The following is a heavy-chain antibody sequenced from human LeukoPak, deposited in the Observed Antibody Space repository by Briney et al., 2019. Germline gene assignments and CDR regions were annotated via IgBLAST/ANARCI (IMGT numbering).Heavy chain of an antibody. J-gene: IGHJ5*02. D-gene: IGHD5-24*01. CDR3: ARGLSSGDGYNYWRFDP. CDR2: MNPNSGNT. CDR1: GYTFTSYD. V-gene: IGHV1-8*01. Sequence: ASVKVSCKASGYTFTSYDINWVRQATGQGLEWMGWMNPNSGNTGYAQKFQGRVTMTRNTSISTAYMELSSLRSEDTAVYYCARGLSSGDGYNYWRFDPWGQGTLVTVSS.